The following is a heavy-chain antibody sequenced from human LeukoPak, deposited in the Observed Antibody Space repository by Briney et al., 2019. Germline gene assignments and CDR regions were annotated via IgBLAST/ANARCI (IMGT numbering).Heavy chain of an antibody. Sequence: GGSLRLSCAASGFTFRNAWMSWVRQAPGKGLEWVGRIKSKTDGGTTDYAAPVKGRFTISRDASKNTLYLQMNNLKTEDTAVYYCTTDPGWNYDRDFDYWGQGTLVTVSS. CDR1: GFTFRNAW. V-gene: IGHV3-15*01. D-gene: IGHD1-7*01. J-gene: IGHJ4*02. CDR3: TTDPGWNYDRDFDY. CDR2: IKSKTDGGTT.